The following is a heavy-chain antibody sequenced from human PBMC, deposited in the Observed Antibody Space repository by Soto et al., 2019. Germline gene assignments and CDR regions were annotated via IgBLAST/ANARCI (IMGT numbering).Heavy chain of an antibody. CDR3: ARGRDDSSWSSAEYFQR. V-gene: IGHV4-30-4*01. Sequence: SETLSLTCSVSGGSISSGYYYWSWIRQPPGKGLEWIGNIYYSGNTYYNPSLKSRLIISIDTSKNQFSLKVGSVTAADTAVYYCARGRDDSSWSSAEYFQRWGQGTQVTVSS. J-gene: IGHJ1*01. D-gene: IGHD6-13*01. CDR1: GGSISSGYYY. CDR2: IYYSGNT.